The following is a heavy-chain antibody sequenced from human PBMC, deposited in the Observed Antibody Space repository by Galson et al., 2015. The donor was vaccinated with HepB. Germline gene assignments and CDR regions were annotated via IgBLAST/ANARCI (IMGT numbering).Heavy chain of an antibody. CDR1: GFTFSSYA. J-gene: IGHJ4*02. CDR2: MSYDGSNK. D-gene: IGHD6-13*01. CDR3: ASTGSSSSCFDY. V-gene: IGHV3-30*04. Sequence: SLRLSCAASGFTFSSYAMHWVRQAPGKGLEWVAVMSYDGSNKYYADSVKGRFTISRDNSKNTLYLQMNSLRAEDTAVYYCASTGSSSSCFDYWGQGTLVTVSS.